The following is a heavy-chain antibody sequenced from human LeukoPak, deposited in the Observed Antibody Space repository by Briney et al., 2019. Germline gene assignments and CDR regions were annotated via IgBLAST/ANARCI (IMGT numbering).Heavy chain of an antibody. J-gene: IGHJ4*02. Sequence: ASVKVSCKASGYTFTDYHMYWVRPAPGQGLEWMGWINPNSGGTNYAQKFQGRVTMTRDTSISTAYMELSRLTSDDTAVYYCARGRGSYVVNYFDYWGQGTLVTVSS. CDR1: GYTFTDYH. V-gene: IGHV1-2*02. CDR3: ARGRGSYVVNYFDY. CDR2: INPNSGGT. D-gene: IGHD1-26*01.